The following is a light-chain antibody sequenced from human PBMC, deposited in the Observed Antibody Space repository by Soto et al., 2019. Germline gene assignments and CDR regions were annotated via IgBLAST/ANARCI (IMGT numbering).Light chain of an antibody. CDR2: GAS. V-gene: IGKV3-20*01. CDR1: QSVSSSY. Sequence: EIVLTQSPGTLSLSPGERATLSCRASQSVSSSYLAWYQQKPGQAPRLLIYGASSRATGIPDRFSGSGSGTDFTITISRLATEDFAVYYCQQYGSTPLTFGGGTKVEIK. J-gene: IGKJ4*01. CDR3: QQYGSTPLT.